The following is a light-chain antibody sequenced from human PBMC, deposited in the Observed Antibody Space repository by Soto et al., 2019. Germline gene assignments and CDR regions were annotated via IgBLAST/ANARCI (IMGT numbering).Light chain of an antibody. CDR3: QQRSNWPIT. CDR2: GAS. CDR1: QSVSSY. J-gene: IGKJ5*01. V-gene: IGKV3-11*01. Sequence: EIVLTQSPATLSLSPGERATLSCRASQSVSSYLAWYQQKPGQAPRLLIYGASNRATVIPARFSGSGSGTDFTLTISSLEPDDFAVYYCQQRSNWPITFGQGTRLEIK.